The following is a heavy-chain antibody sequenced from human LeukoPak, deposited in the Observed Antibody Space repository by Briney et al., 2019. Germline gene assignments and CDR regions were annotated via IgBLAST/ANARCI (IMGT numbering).Heavy chain of an antibody. CDR2: INSDGSST. D-gene: IGHD3-10*01. V-gene: IGHV3-74*03. CDR3: ARDYGRSRDYGMDV. Sequence: GGSLRLSCAASGFTFSNYWMHWVRHAPGKGLVWVSRINSDGSSTTYADSVKGRFTISRDNAKNTLYLQMNSLRAEDTAVYYCARDYGRSRDYGMDVWGQGTTVTVSS. CDR1: GFTFSNYW. J-gene: IGHJ6*02.